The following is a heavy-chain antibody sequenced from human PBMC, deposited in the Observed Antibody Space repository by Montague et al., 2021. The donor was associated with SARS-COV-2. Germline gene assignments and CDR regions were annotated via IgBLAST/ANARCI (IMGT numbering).Heavy chain of an antibody. J-gene: IGHJ4*02. D-gene: IGHD4-17*01. V-gene: IGHV4-59*13. CDR3: AREPDYGDYFDY. CDR1: GGSISSYY. CDR2: IYYSGST. Sequence: SETLSLTCTVSGGSISSYYCSWIRQPPGKGLVLIWYIYYSGSTNYNPSLKSRVTISVDTSKNQFSLKLSSVTAADTAVYYCAREPDYGDYFDYWGQGTLVTVSS.